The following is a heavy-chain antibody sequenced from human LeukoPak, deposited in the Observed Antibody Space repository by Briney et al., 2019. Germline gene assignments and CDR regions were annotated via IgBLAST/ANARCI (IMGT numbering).Heavy chain of an antibody. CDR2: ISAYNGNT. D-gene: IGHD3-10*01. J-gene: IGHJ4*02. CDR1: GYTSTSFG. Sequence: ASVKVSCKASGYTSTSFGISWVRQAPGQGLEWMGWISAYNGNTNYAQKVQGRVTLTTDISASTAYMEVTSLRPDDTAVYYCTRDLGHGAGIFWDYWGQGTLVTVSP. V-gene: IGHV1-18*04. CDR3: TRDLGHGAGIFWDY.